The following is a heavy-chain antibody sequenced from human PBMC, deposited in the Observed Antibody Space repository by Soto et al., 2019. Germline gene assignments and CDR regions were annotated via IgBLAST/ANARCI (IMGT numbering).Heavy chain of an antibody. D-gene: IGHD6-13*01. V-gene: IGHV4-39*07. CDR1: GGSISSSSYY. Sequence: SETLSLTCTVSGGSISSSSYYWGWIRQPPGKGLEWIGSIYYSGSTYYNPSLKSRVTISVDKSKNQFSLKLSSVTAADTAVYYCARATPPTYSSSNWGQGTLVTVSS. CDR2: IYYSGST. CDR3: ARATPPTYSSSN. J-gene: IGHJ4*02.